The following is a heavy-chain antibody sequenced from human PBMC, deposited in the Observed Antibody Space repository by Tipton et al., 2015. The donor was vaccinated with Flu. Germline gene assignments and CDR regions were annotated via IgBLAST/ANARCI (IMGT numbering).Heavy chain of an antibody. CDR2: IYSGGST. Sequence: SLRLSCAASEFTVSSNYMSWVRQAPGKGLEWVSVIYSGGSTYYADSVKGRFTISRDNSKNTLYLQMNSLRAEDTAVYYCARERPPKGWLPYDAFDIWGQGTMVTVSS. CDR3: ARERPPKGWLPYDAFDI. D-gene: IGHD5-24*01. V-gene: IGHV3-53*01. J-gene: IGHJ3*02. CDR1: EFTVSSNY.